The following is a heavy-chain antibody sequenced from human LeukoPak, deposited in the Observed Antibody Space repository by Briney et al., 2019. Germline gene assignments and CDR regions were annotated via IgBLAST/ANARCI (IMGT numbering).Heavy chain of an antibody. CDR1: GFSFSDYY. CDR2: ISTSASSI. D-gene: IGHD5-24*01. Sequence: GGSLRLSCGASGFSFSDYYMSWIRQTPGKGLEWLAYISTSASSIDYADSVKGRFTVSRDNGKNSLFLQMNSLRAEDTAIYYCVRVKGGWLGEKTYDYLGQGTLVTVSP. V-gene: IGHV3-11*01. CDR3: VRVKGGWLGEKTYDY. J-gene: IGHJ4*02.